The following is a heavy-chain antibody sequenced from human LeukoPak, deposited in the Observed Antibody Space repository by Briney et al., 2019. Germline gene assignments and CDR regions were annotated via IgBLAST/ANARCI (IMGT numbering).Heavy chain of an antibody. D-gene: IGHD3-22*01. V-gene: IGHV3-7*01. CDR1: GGSISSYY. CDR3: ARGPHYDSSGYRIFDY. CDR2: IKQDGSEK. Sequence: PSETLSLTCTVSGGSISSYYWSWVRQAPGKGLEWVANIKQDGSEKYYVDSVKGRFTISRDNAKNSLYLQMNSLRAEDTAVYYCARGPHYDSSGYRIFDYWGQGTLVTVSS. J-gene: IGHJ4*02.